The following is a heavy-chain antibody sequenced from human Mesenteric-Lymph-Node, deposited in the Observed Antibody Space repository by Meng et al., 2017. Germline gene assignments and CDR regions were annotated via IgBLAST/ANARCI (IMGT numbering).Heavy chain of an antibody. CDR1: GYSVSSDSAA. CDR2: TYFRSKWYN. V-gene: IGHV6-1*02. CDR3: ARGPGISVVIAFDF. Sequence: VQSQSSAPVLVNPLTTSSLPWSTSGYSVSSDSAAWNWIRQSPSRGLEWLGRTYFRSKWYNDYAVSVTGRINITPDTSKNLFSLHLNSMTPEDTAVYYCARGPGISVVIAFDFWGQGTLVTVSS. D-gene: IGHD3-22*01. J-gene: IGHJ4*02.